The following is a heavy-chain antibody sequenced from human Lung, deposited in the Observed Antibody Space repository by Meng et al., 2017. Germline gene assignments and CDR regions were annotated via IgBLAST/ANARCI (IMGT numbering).Heavy chain of an antibody. D-gene: IGHD3-16*01. CDR3: AREKGTGGGDLDY. V-gene: IGHV1-18*01. J-gene: IGHJ4*02. CDR1: GYTFNSYS. CDR2: ISAYIGTK. Sequence: QGQLVQAGAEVKKPGASVKVCCKTSGYTFNSYSVSWVRQAPGQGLGWMGWISAYIGTKNYAPNFQDRVTMTIGKSTATAYMELGSLGFDDTAKYFCAREKGTGGGDLDYWGQGTLVTVSS.